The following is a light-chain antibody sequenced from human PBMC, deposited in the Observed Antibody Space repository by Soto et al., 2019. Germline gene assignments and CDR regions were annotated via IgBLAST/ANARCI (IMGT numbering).Light chain of an antibody. CDR3: QQYNNWPPVT. CDR2: GAS. J-gene: IGKJ1*01. Sequence: EIVMTQSPAPLSVSPGERATLSCRSSQSVSSNLAWYQQKPGQAPRLLIYGASARATGIPARFSGSGSGTEFTLTISSLQSEDLAVYYCQQYNNWPPVTFGQGTKVDI. V-gene: IGKV3-15*01. CDR1: QSVSSN.